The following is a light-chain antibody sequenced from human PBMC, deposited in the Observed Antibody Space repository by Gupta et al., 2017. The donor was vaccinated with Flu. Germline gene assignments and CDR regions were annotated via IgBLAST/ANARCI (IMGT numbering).Light chain of an antibody. CDR3: HQRGRA. V-gene: IGKV3-11*01. CDR1: QSFGSY. Sequence: LSPGERDNLACRASQSFGSYLAWYQHKPAQAPRLLIYDASRRATGIPTRFSGGVYGTDFTLTITSLEPEVCAVYYCHQRGRAFGPGTKVDIK. J-gene: IGKJ3*01. CDR2: DAS.